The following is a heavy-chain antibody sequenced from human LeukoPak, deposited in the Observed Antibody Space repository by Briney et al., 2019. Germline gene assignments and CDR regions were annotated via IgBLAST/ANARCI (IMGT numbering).Heavy chain of an antibody. CDR2: ISYDGSNK. CDR3: ARAFLSPGDYNHLDY. J-gene: IGHJ4*02. Sequence: PGGSLRLSCAASGFTFSSYGMHWVRQAPGKGLEWVAVISYDGSNKYYADSVKGRFTISRDNSKNTLYLQMNSLRAEDTAVYYCARAFLSPGDYNHLDYWGQGTLVTVSS. CDR1: GFTFSSYG. V-gene: IGHV3-30*03. D-gene: IGHD3-10*01.